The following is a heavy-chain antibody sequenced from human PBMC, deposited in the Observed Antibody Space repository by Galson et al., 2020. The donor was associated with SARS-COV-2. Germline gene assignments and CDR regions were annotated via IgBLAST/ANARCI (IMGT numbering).Heavy chain of an antibody. D-gene: IGHD4-17*01. Sequence: SETLSLTCTVSGGSISSGSYYWSWLRPPAGQGLAWIGRIYTSGSTNYNPSLKSRVTISVDTSKNQFSLKLSSVTAADTAVYYCARDIRLGGDYGGNSGGLDYWYFDLWGRGTLVTVSS. J-gene: IGHJ2*01. CDR3: ARDIRLGGDYGGNSGGLDYWYFDL. CDR2: IYTSGST. V-gene: IGHV4-61*02. CDR1: GGSISSGSYY.